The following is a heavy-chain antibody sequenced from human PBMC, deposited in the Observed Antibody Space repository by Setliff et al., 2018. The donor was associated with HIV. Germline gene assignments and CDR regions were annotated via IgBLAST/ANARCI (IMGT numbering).Heavy chain of an antibody. D-gene: IGHD3-3*01. Sequence: PTLVNPTETLTLTCAVSGFSLSDTRMGVTWIRQSPGKALEWLAHIFSNDEKSYSTSLKNRVTISKDASKSQVVLTMTKVAPVDTGTYFCARIAYSNFRSGYSFDYWGLGTLVTVSS. CDR2: IFSNDEK. CDR3: ARIAYSNFRSGYSFDY. CDR1: GFSLSDTRMG. J-gene: IGHJ4*02. V-gene: IGHV2-26*01.